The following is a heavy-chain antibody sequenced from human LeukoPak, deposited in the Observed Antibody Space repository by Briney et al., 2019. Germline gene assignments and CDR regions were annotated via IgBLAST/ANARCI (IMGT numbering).Heavy chain of an antibody. Sequence: PSETLSLTCAVYGGSFSGYYWSWIRQPPGKGLEWIGEINHSGSTNYNPSLKSRVTISVDTSKNQFSLKLSSVTAADTAVYYCASGILTGYSAYYFDYWGQGTLVTVSS. D-gene: IGHD3-9*01. J-gene: IGHJ4*02. CDR1: GGSFSGYY. V-gene: IGHV4-34*01. CDR3: ASGILTGYSAYYFDY. CDR2: INHSGST.